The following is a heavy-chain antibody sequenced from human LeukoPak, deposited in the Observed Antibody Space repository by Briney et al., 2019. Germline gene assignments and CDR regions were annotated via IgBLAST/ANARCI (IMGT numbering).Heavy chain of an antibody. Sequence: GGSLRLSCAASGFTVSSNYMSWVRQAPGKGLEWVSVIYSGGSTFYADSVKGRFTISRDNSKDTLYLQMNSLRAEDTAVYYCARLAVTDSSGYYYYYYYGVDVWGQGTTVTVSS. V-gene: IGHV3-53*01. CDR3: ARLAVTDSSGYYYYYYYGVDV. D-gene: IGHD3-22*01. J-gene: IGHJ6*02. CDR2: IYSGGST. CDR1: GFTVSSNY.